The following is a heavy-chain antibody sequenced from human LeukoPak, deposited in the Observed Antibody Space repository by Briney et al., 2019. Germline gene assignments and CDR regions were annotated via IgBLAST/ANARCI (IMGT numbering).Heavy chain of an antibody. J-gene: IGHJ4*02. CDR2: ISGSGGST. Sequence: PGGSLRLSCAASGFTFSSYAMSWVRQAPGKGLEWVSAISGSGGSTYYADSVKGRFSISRDNSKNTLYLQMNSLRAEDTAVYYCAKAPKPYCSGGSCYTQMYYFDYWGQGTLVTVSS. D-gene: IGHD2-15*01. V-gene: IGHV3-23*01. CDR3: AKAPKPYCSGGSCYTQMYYFDY. CDR1: GFTFSSYA.